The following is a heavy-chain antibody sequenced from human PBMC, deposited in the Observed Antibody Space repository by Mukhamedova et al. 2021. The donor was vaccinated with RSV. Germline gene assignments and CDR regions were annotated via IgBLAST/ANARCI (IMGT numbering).Heavy chain of an antibody. CDR2: ISSNI. CDR3: ARDLQGDYY. V-gene: IGHV3-21*01. J-gene: IGHJ6*01. CDR1: GFTFSSYS. Sequence: ALRLSCAASGFTFSSYSMNWVRQAPGKGLEWVSSISSNIYYADSVKGRFTISRDNAKNSLYLQMNSLRAKDTAVYYCARDLQGDYY.